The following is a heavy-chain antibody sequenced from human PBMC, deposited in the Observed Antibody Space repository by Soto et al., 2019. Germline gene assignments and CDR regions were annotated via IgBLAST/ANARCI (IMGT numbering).Heavy chain of an antibody. V-gene: IGHV3-53*01. D-gene: IGHD1-26*01. Sequence: GGSLRLSCAASWFTVSSNYMSWVRQAPGKGLEWVSVIYSGGSTNYADSVKGRFTISRDISKNTVYFQMNSLRAEDAAVYYCARARSGNYFYYGLDVWGQGTTVTVSS. CDR3: ARARSGNYFYYGLDV. CDR2: IYSGGST. J-gene: IGHJ6*02. CDR1: WFTVSSNY.